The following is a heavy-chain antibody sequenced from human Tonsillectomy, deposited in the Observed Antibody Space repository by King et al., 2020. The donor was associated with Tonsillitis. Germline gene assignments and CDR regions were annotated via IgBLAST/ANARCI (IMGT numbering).Heavy chain of an antibody. V-gene: IGHV3-23*04. J-gene: IGHJ6*04. CDR3: AILNSNSPLMDV. D-gene: IGHD4-11*01. CDR1: GFTFSSYA. CDR2: ISGSGGST. Sequence: VKLVESGGGLVQPGGSLRLSCAASGFTFSSYAMSWVRQAPGKGMEWVSAISGSGGSTYYADSVKGRFTISRDNSKNTLYLQMNSLRAEDTAVYYCAILNSNSPLMDVWGKGTTVTVSS.